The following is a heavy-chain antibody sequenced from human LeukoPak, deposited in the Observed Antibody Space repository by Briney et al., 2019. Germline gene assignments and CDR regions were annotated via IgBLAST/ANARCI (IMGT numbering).Heavy chain of an antibody. Sequence: GGSLRLSCAASGFTVSSYWMSWVRQTPGKGLEWVAHLNQDGSERYYVDSVKGRFTISRENAKNSLYLQMNSLRAEDTAVYYCAKCGSGSNFDYWGQGILVTVSS. D-gene: IGHD3-10*01. V-gene: IGHV3-7*02. J-gene: IGHJ4*02. CDR1: GFTVSSYW. CDR3: AKCGSGSNFDY. CDR2: LNQDGSER.